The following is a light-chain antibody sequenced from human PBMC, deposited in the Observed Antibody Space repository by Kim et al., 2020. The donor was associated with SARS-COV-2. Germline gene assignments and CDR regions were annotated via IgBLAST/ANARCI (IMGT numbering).Light chain of an antibody. CDR3: NHSYSTLT. CDR2: APP. Sequence: GERATITCRASKRIRSYLPCNHQNQGKAPQPLFYAPPSLKSGFPQRLSGSGFGKDFTLPISSLKPETLPTYSCNHSYSTLTFGGGTKVDI. CDR1: KRIRSY. V-gene: IGKV1-39*01. J-gene: IGKJ4*01.